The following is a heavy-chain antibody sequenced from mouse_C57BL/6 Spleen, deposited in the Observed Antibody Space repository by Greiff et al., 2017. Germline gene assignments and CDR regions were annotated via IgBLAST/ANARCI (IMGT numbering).Heavy chain of an antibody. CDR2: ISSGSSTI. Sequence: EVQRVESGGGLVKPGGSLKLSCAASGFTFSDYGMHWVRQAPEKGREWVAYISSGSSTIYYADTVKGRFTISRDNAKNTLFLQMTSLRSEDTAMYYCARGDYVRAMDYWGQGTSVTVSS. V-gene: IGHV5-17*01. CDR3: ARGDYVRAMDY. J-gene: IGHJ4*01. D-gene: IGHD1-1*02. CDR1: GFTFSDYG.